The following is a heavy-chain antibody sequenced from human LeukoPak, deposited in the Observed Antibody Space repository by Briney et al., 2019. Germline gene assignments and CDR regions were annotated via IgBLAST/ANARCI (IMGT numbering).Heavy chain of an antibody. CDR1: GFIFTNYF. Sequence: GGSLRLSCAASGFIFTNYFMSWVRQAPGKGLEWVASIKHDGSEKYYVDSVRGRFTISRDNTMNSLYLQMSSLRAEDTAVYYCATDRGWRTSGYYLYYFEYWGQGTLVPTPQ. V-gene: IGHV3-7*01. CDR2: IKHDGSEK. D-gene: IGHD3-3*01. J-gene: IGHJ4*02. CDR3: ATDRGWRTSGYYLYYFEY.